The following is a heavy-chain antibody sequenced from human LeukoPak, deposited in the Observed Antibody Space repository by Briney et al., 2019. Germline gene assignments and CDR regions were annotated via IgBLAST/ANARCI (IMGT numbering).Heavy chain of an antibody. V-gene: IGHV3-74*01. CDR1: GFTFSSYW. J-gene: IGHJ6*02. Sequence: GGSLRLSCAASGFTFSSYWMHWVRQAPGKGLLWVSRINSDGTTTYYADSVKGRFTISRDNAKNTLYLQVNSLRAEDAAVYYCARGNYYGMDVWGQGTTVTVSS. CDR2: INSDGTTT. CDR3: ARGNYYGMDV.